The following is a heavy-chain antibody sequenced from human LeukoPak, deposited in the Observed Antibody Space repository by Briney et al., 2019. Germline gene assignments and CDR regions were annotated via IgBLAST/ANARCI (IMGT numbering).Heavy chain of an antibody. J-gene: IGHJ5*02. Sequence: GGPLRLSCAASGFTFSSHGMNWVRQAPGKVLEWISGISPSADITYYADSVKGRFTISRDNAKNSLYLQMNSLRAEDTAVYYCATDLIHYYASGAKTWGQGTLVTVSS. CDR3: ATDLIHYYASGAKT. CDR1: GFTFSSHG. CDR2: ISPSADIT. D-gene: IGHD3-10*01. V-gene: IGHV3-23*01.